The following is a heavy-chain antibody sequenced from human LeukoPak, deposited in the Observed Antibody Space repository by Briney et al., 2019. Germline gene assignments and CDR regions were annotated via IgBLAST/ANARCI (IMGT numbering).Heavy chain of an antibody. CDR2: ISPSGHST. D-gene: IGHD3-10*01. CDR3: GRDFLGESGAGGP. CDR1: GFTFSIYW. J-gene: IGHJ5*02. Sequence: PGGSLRLSCAASGFTFSIYWMSWVRQAPGKGLEWGSSISPSGHSTWHADSVKGRFTISRDNAKNSVYLQMTNLRVDDTAVYYCGRDFLGESGAGGPWGQGILVTVSS. V-gene: IGHV3-21*01.